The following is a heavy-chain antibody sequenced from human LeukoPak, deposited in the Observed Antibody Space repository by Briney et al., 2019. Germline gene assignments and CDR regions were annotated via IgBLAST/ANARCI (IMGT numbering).Heavy chain of an antibody. CDR2: ISYDGSNK. CDR3: ARDVALGYCSRTSCFPDAMDV. Sequence: GGSLRLSCAPSGFXFSNYALHWVRQAPGKGLEWVAIISYDGSNKYYADSVKGRFTISGDNSQSTLFLQMDSLRSEDTALYYCARDVALGYCSRTSCFPDAMDVWGQGTTVTVSS. J-gene: IGHJ6*02. CDR1: GFXFSNYA. V-gene: IGHV3-30-3*01. D-gene: IGHD2-2*01.